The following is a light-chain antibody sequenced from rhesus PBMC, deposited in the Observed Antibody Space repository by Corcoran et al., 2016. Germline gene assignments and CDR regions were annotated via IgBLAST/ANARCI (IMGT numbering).Light chain of an antibody. V-gene: IGLV2-23*01. CDR3: SSYAGSNTYI. CDR2: GVS. Sequence: QAAPTQPPSVSGSPGQSVTISCTGTSSDVGGYNYVSWYQQYPGKVPKLMIYGVSKRPSGVSDRFSGSKSGNTASLTISGLQAEDEADYYCSSYAGSNTYIFGAGTRLTVL. J-gene: IGLJ1*01. CDR1: SSDVGGYNY.